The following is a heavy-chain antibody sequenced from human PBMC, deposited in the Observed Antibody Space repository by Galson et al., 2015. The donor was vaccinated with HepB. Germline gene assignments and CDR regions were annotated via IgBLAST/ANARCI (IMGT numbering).Heavy chain of an antibody. D-gene: IGHD3-10*01. V-gene: IGHV4-34*01. CDR1: GGSFISGYY. CDR2: INQSGST. Sequence: ETLSLTCAVYGGSFISGYYWSWIRQSPGKGLEWIGEINQSGSTNYSPSLTSRVTISIDTSKNQFSLKLTSVTAADTAVYYCARIFRRNSYGSGNYLPIRHWFDPWGQGILVTVSS. J-gene: IGHJ5*02. CDR3: ARIFRRNSYGSGNYLPIRHWFDP.